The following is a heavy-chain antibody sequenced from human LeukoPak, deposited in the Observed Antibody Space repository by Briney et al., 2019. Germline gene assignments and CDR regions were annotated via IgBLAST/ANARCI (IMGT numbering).Heavy chain of an antibody. CDR1: GGSISSGSYY. Sequence: PSETLSLTCTVSGGSISSGSYYWSWIRQPAGKGLEWIGRIYTSGSTNYNPSLKSRVTISVDTSKNQFSLKLSSVTAADTAVYYCARARNWNYAYWGQGTLVTVSS. V-gene: IGHV4-61*02. D-gene: IGHD1-7*01. J-gene: IGHJ4*02. CDR2: IYTSGST. CDR3: ARARNWNYAY.